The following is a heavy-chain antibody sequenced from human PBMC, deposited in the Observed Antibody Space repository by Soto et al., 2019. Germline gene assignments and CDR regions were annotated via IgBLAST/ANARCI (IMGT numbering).Heavy chain of an antibody. Sequence: EVQLLESGGGLVQPGGSLRLSCAASGFTFSSYAMSWVRQAPGKGLEWVSAISGSGGSTYYADSVKGRFTISRDNSKNTLYLQMNSLRAEDTAVYYCAKDALPASGVQLLPIYYFDYWGQGTLVTVSS. CDR2: ISGSGGST. CDR1: GFTFSSYA. V-gene: IGHV3-23*01. J-gene: IGHJ4*02. D-gene: IGHD6-6*01. CDR3: AKDALPASGVQLLPIYYFDY.